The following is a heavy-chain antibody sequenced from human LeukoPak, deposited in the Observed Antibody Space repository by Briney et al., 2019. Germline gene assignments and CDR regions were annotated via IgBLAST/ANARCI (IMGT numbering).Heavy chain of an antibody. CDR3: ARDGNDILTGYYKAPLDY. J-gene: IGHJ4*02. CDR1: GGTFSSYA. CDR2: IIPIFGTA. V-gene: IGHV1-69*01. Sequence: SVKVSCKASGGTFSSYAISWVRQAPGQGLEWMGGIIPIFGTANYAQKFQGRVTITADESTSTAYMELSSLGSEDTAVYYCARDGNDILTGYYKAPLDYWGQGTLVTVSS. D-gene: IGHD3-9*01.